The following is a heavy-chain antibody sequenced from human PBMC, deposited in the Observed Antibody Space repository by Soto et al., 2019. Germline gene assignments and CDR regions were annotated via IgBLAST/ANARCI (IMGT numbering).Heavy chain of an antibody. Sequence: QVQLAESGGGVVQPGRSLRLSCAASGFTFSSYGMHWVRQAPGKGLEWVAVIWYDENNKYYADSVKGRFTISRDNSKNTLYLQMNSLRAEDTAVCYCARDLVATIELGCMDVWGKGTTVTVSS. J-gene: IGHJ6*03. V-gene: IGHV3-33*01. CDR3: ARDLVATIELGCMDV. CDR1: GFTFSSYG. D-gene: IGHD5-12*01. CDR2: IWYDENNK.